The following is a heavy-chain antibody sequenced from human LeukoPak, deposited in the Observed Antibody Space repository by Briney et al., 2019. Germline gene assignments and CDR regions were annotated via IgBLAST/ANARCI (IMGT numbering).Heavy chain of an antibody. CDR2: ISSSGSTI. D-gene: IGHD3-22*01. Sequence: AGGSLRLSCAASGFAFRSYEMNWGRQAPGKGLEWVSYISSSGSTIYYAEFVKGRFTISRDNAKNSLYLQMNSLRAEDTAVYYCARAKYYYDSSGYYSWGQGTLVTVSS. CDR3: ARAKYYYDSSGYYS. J-gene: IGHJ4*02. V-gene: IGHV3-48*03. CDR1: GFAFRSYE.